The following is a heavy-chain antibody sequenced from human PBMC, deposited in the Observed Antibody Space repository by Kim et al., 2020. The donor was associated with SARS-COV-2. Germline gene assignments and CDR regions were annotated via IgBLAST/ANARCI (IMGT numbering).Heavy chain of an antibody. CDR3: ATWELGDY. CDR1: GFTFDDYA. Sequence: GGSLRLFCAASGFTFDDYAMHWVRQAPGKGLEWVSGISWNSGSIGYADSVKGRFTISRDNAKNSLYLQMNSLRAEDTALYYCATWELGDYWGQGTLVTVSS. V-gene: IGHV3-9*01. CDR2: ISWNSGSI. J-gene: IGHJ4*02. D-gene: IGHD1-26*01.